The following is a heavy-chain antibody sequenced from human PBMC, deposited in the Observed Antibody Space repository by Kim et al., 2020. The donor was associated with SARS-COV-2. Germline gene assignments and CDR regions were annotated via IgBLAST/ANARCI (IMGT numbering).Heavy chain of an antibody. V-gene: IGHV4-59*01. CDR3: AREVSLGINAGRFGY. J-gene: IGHJ4*02. Sequence: PSLKSRVTISVDTSKNQFSLKLSNVTAADTAVYYCAREVSLGINAGRFGYWGQGTLVTVSS. D-gene: IGHD7-27*01.